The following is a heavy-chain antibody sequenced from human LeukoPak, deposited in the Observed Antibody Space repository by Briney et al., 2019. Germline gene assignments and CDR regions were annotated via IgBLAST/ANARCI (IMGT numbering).Heavy chain of an antibody. J-gene: IGHJ4*02. V-gene: IGHV1-2*02. Sequence: GASVKISCKTSGYTIINYAMIWVRQAPGQGLEWMGWINPNSGGTNYAQKFQGRVTMTRDTSISTAYMELSRLRSDDTAVYYCAVVGAPFDYWGQGTLVTVSS. CDR2: INPNSGGT. CDR3: AVVGAPFDY. CDR1: GYTIINYA. D-gene: IGHD1-26*01.